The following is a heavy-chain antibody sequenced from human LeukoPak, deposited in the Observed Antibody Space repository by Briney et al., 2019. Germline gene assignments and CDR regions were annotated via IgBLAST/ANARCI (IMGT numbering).Heavy chain of an antibody. Sequence: GGSLRLSCAASGFTFSSYWISWVRLAPGKGLEWVANIKQDGSEKYYVDSVKGRFTISRDNSKNTLYLQMNSLRAEDTAVYYCARGSPIANGDQGDWFDPWGQGTLVTVSS. V-gene: IGHV3-7*01. D-gene: IGHD4-17*01. CDR3: ARGSPIANGDQGDWFDP. J-gene: IGHJ5*02. CDR1: GFTFSSYW. CDR2: IKQDGSEK.